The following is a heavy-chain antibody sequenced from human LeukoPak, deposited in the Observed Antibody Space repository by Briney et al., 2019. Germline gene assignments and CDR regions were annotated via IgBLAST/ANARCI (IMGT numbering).Heavy chain of an antibody. CDR1: GDSISSYY. V-gene: IGHV4-59*08. CDR3: ARLVRGVIPFYYYYGMDV. D-gene: IGHD3-10*01. CDR2: IYYSGST. J-gene: IGHJ6*02. Sequence: SETLSLTCTVSGDSISSYYWTWIRQPPGKGLEWIGYIYYSGSTNYNPSLKSRVTISVDTSKNQFSLKLSSVTAADTAVYYCARLVRGVIPFYYYYGMDVWGQGTPVTVSS.